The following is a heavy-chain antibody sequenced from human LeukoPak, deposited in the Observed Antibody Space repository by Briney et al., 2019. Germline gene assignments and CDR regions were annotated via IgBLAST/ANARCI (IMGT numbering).Heavy chain of an antibody. CDR3: ARDPHCGIGSCYGFDP. CDR1: GVSISSSEW. V-gene: IGHV4-4*02. D-gene: IGHD2-15*01. Sequence: PSETLSLTCAVSGVSISSSEWWIWVRQPPGQGLEWIGEIHRAGRTRYNPSLKSRVTMSVDTSKNQFSLKLSSVTAADTAVYYCARDPHCGIGSCYGFDPWGQGTLVTVSS. CDR2: IHRAGRT. J-gene: IGHJ5*02.